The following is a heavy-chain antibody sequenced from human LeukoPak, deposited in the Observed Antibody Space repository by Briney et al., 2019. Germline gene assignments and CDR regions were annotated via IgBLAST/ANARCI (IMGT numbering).Heavy chain of an antibody. J-gene: IGHJ4*02. CDR2: IYPRDGST. Sequence: GSSVKVSCKASGCTFSSYAISWVRQAPGQGLEWMGMIYPRDGSTSYAQKFQGRVTVIRDTSTSTVHMELSGLRSEDTAVYYCARDQEAFDYWGQGTLVTVSS. V-gene: IGHV1-46*01. CDR3: ARDQEAFDY. CDR1: GCTFSSYA.